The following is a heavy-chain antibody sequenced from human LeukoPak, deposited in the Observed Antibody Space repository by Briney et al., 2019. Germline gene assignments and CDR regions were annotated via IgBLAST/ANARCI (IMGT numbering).Heavy chain of an antibody. Sequence: GGSLRLSCAASGFIFSRYWMTWVRQAPGKGLGWVANIKPDGSEKKYADSVKGRFTISRDISKNSLYLQMKSLRTEDTALYYCAKSYESSGYYYGFDYWGQGTLVTVSS. V-gene: IGHV3-7*05. CDR2: IKPDGSEK. D-gene: IGHD3-22*01. CDR3: AKSYESSGYYYGFDY. J-gene: IGHJ4*02. CDR1: GFIFSRYW.